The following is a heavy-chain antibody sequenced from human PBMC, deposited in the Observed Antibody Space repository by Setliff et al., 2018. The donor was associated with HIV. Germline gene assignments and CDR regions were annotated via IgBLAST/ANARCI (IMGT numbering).Heavy chain of an antibody. D-gene: IGHD3-10*01. CDR2: IFNSGTT. CDR3: AGEVSYYHGDGRRRWLDP. CDR1: DASFSGYY. V-gene: IGHV4-4*07. J-gene: IGHJ5*02. Sequence: SETLSLTCAVYDASFSGYYWSWIRQPAGKGLEWIGRIFNSGTTNYSPSLKSRVSMSVDTSKNQFSLKLTSVTAADTAVYYCAGEVSYYHGDGRRRWLDPWGPGMPVTVSS.